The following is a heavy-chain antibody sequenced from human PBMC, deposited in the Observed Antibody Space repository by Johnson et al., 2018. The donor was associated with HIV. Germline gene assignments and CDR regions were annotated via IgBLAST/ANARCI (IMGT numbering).Heavy chain of an antibody. CDR1: GFTFSDHY. J-gene: IGHJ3*02. Sequence: VQLVESGGGLVQPGGSLRLSCAASGFTFSDHYMDWVRQAPGKGLEWVGRSRNKANSYTTEYAASVKGRFTISRDDSKNSLYLQMNSLKTEDTAVYYCTRVSVDIVPTGRSYDAFDIWGQGTLVTVSS. CDR3: TRVSVDIVPTGRSYDAFDI. D-gene: IGHD5-12*01. CDR2: SRNKANSYTT. V-gene: IGHV3-72*01.